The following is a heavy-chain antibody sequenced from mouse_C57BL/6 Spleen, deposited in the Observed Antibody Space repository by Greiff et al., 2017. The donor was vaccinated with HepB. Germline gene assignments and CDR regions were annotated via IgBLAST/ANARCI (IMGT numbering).Heavy chain of an antibody. CDR1: GFNIKDDY. Sequence: EVQLQQSGAELVRPGASVKLSCTASGFNIKDDYMHWVKQRPEQGLEWIGWIDPENGDTEYASKFQGKATITAATSANTAYLQLSSLTSEDTAVYYCTTGITTVVATYFDYWGQGTTLTVSS. J-gene: IGHJ2*01. V-gene: IGHV14-4*01. D-gene: IGHD1-1*01. CDR2: IDPENGDT. CDR3: TTGITTVVATYFDY.